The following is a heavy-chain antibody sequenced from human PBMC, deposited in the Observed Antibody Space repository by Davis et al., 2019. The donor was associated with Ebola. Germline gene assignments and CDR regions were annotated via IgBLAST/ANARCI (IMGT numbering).Heavy chain of an antibody. CDR3: ATPMTTVTTGWFDP. CDR2: IKQDGSDK. D-gene: IGHD4-17*01. Sequence: GGSLRLSCAASGFTFSSYSMNWVRQAPGKGLEWVANIKQDGSDKYYVDSVKGRFTISRDNAKNSLYLQMNSLRAEDTAVYYCATPMTTVTTGWFDPWGQGTLVTVSS. J-gene: IGHJ5*02. CDR1: GFTFSSYS. V-gene: IGHV3-7*01.